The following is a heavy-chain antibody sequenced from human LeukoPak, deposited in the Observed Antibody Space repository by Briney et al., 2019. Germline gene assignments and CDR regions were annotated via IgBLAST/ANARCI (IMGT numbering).Heavy chain of an antibody. CDR3: ARAVAGKLDY. D-gene: IGHD6-19*01. CDR2: TYYRSKWYN. Sequence: SQTLSLTCAISGDSVSSNSIGWTWIRQSPSRGLEWLGRTYYRSKWYNDYAVSVKSRITINPDTSKNQVSLQLNSVTPEGTAVYYCARAVAGKLDYWGQGTLVTVSS. V-gene: IGHV6-1*01. CDR1: GDSVSSNSIG. J-gene: IGHJ4*02.